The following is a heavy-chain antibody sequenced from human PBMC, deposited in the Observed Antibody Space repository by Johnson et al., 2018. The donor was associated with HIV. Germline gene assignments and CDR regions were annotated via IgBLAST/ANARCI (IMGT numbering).Heavy chain of an antibody. Sequence: VQLVESGGGLVQPGRSLRLSCAASGFTFDDYAMHWVRQAPGKGLEWVSGISWNSGSTYYADSVKGRFTISRDNSKNTLYLQMNSLRAEDTAVYYWAKDFWSGPDAFDIWGQGTMVTVSS. J-gene: IGHJ3*02. V-gene: IGHV3-9*01. CDR3: AKDFWSGPDAFDI. D-gene: IGHD3-3*01. CDR1: GFTFDDYA. CDR2: ISWNSGST.